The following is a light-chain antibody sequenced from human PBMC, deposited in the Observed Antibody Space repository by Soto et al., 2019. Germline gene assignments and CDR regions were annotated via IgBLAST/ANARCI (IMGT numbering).Light chain of an antibody. CDR2: EVN. V-gene: IGLV2-14*01. CDR1: ISDIVAYDY. J-gene: IGLJ1*01. CDR3: LSFTTTSTHV. Sequence: SLLTLPASLSGSPGQSVTISCTGTISDIVAYDYVSWFQQHPGKAPKLMISEVNNRPSGVSTRFSGSKSGNTAYLTISGLQVEDEAEYFCLSFTTTSTHVFGTGTKVTVL.